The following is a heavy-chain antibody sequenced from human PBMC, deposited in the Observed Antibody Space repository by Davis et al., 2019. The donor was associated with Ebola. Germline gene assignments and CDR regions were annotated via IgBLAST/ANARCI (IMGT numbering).Heavy chain of an antibody. CDR2: VNPNSGNT. V-gene: IGHV1-8*02. J-gene: IGHJ4*02. D-gene: IGHD4-17*01. Sequence: ASVKVSCKASGYTFTSYAMHWVRQAPGQRLEWMGWVNPNSGNTGYAQKFQGRVTMTRDTSTSTVYMELSSLRSEDTAVYYCARDDLDRTTAFDYWGQGTLVTVSS. CDR3: ARDDLDRTTAFDY. CDR1: GYTFTSYA.